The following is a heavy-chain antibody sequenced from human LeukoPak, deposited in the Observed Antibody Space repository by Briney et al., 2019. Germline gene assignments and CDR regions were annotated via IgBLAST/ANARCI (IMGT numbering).Heavy chain of an antibody. Sequence: GGSLRLSCAASGFTFSSSWMSWVRQAPGKGLEWVASINEDGSEKNYVDSVKGRFTISRENAKNSLYLQMNSLRAEDTAVHYCARAVYWTRDYWGQGTLVTVSS. V-gene: IGHV3-7*01. CDR3: ARAVYWTRDY. D-gene: IGHD1-1*01. CDR1: GFTFSSSW. CDR2: INEDGSEK. J-gene: IGHJ4*02.